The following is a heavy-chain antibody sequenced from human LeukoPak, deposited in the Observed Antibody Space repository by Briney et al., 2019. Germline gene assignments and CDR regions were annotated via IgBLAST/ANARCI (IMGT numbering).Heavy chain of an antibody. D-gene: IGHD6-13*01. CDR1: GYTFTGYY. V-gene: IGHV1-2*02. Sequence: GASVKVSCKASGYTFTGYYMHWVRQAPGQGLEWMGWINPNSGGTNYAQKFQGRVTMTGDTSISTAYMELSRLRSDDTAVYYCARDKGDSSSWYFDYWGQGTLVTVSS. CDR3: ARDKGDSSSWYFDY. CDR2: INPNSGGT. J-gene: IGHJ4*02.